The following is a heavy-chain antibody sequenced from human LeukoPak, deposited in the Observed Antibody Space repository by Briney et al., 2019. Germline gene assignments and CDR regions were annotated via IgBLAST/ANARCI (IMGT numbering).Heavy chain of an antibody. D-gene: IGHD1-26*01. CDR3: AKGSSPPRPYYFDY. V-gene: IGHV3-23*01. CDR1: GFTFSSYA. J-gene: IGHJ4*02. CDR2: ITDSGGST. Sequence: GGSLRLSCAASGFTFSSYAMSWVRQAPGKGLEWVSAITDSGGSTFYADSVQGRFTISRDNSKNTLYLQMNSLRAEDTAVYYCAKGSSPPRPYYFDYWGQGTLVTVSS.